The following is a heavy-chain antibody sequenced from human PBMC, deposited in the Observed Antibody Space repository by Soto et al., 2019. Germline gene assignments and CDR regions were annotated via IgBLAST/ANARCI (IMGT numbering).Heavy chain of an antibody. CDR1: GGTFSSYA. Sequence: AVKVSCKASGGTFSSYAISWVRQAPGQGXEWMGGIIPIFGTANYAQKFQGRVTIPADESTSTAYMELSSLRSEDTAVYYCARGRYCYDSSGYYCAFDIWGQGTMVTVSS. D-gene: IGHD3-22*01. J-gene: IGHJ3*02. V-gene: IGHV1-69*13. CDR2: IIPIFGTA. CDR3: ARGRYCYDSSGYYCAFDI.